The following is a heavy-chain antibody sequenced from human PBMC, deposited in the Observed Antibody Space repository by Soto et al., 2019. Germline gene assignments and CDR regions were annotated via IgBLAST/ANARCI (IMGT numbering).Heavy chain of an antibody. CDR1: GFTFSSYG. J-gene: IGHJ6*02. CDR3: AKRPGPDYDSLTGYHYYYGMDV. CDR2: ISYDGSNK. V-gene: IGHV3-30*18. Sequence: QVQLVESGGGVVQPGRSLRLSCAASGFTFSSYGMHWVRQAPGKGLEWVAVISYDGSNKYYADSVKGRFTISRDNSKNTLYLQMNSLRAEDTAVYYCAKRPGPDYDSLTGYHYYYGMDVWGQGTTVTVSS. D-gene: IGHD3-9*01.